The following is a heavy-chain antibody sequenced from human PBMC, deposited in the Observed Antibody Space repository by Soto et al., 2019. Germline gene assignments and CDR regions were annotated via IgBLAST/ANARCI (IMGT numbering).Heavy chain of an antibody. Sequence: EVQLLESGGGLVQPGGSLRLSCAASGFTFSNYAMSWLRQPPGKGLEWVSAIRGSGDRTYYADSVKGRFTISRDNSKNTLYLQMNILRAEESAVYYCVKERSGHSYADSWGQGTLVTVSS. CDR1: GFTFSNYA. D-gene: IGHD5-18*01. J-gene: IGHJ4*02. CDR3: VKERSGHSYADS. CDR2: IRGSGDRT. V-gene: IGHV3-23*01.